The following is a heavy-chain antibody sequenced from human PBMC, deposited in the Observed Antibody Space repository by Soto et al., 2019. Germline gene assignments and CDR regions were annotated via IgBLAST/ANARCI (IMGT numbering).Heavy chain of an antibody. D-gene: IGHD6-19*01. J-gene: IGHJ3*02. Sequence: EVQLLESGGGLVQPGGSLRLSCAASGFTFSSYPMSWVRQAPGKGLEWVSAISGSDGTTYYADSVKGRFTFSRDNSMNTLYLQMNSLRAEYTDVYYCAKTANGWFSAFDIWGQGTMVTVSS. CDR1: GFTFSSYP. V-gene: IGHV3-23*01. CDR2: ISGSDGTT. CDR3: AKTANGWFSAFDI.